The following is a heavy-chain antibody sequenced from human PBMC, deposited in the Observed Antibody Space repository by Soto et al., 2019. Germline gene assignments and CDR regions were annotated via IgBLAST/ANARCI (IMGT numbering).Heavy chain of an antibody. CDR3: ARSDNRSSWYGRGCYFDY. CDR1: GGSISSGGYY. Sequence: QVQLQESGPGLVKPSQTLSLTCTVSGGSISSGGYYWSWIRQHPGKGLEWIGYIYYSGSTYYNPSLKRRVTKSVDTSKSQLTMKISSVTAADTAEYYCARSDNRSSWYGRGCYFDYRGQGTLVTVSS. V-gene: IGHV4-31*03. CDR2: IYYSGST. D-gene: IGHD6-13*01. J-gene: IGHJ4*02.